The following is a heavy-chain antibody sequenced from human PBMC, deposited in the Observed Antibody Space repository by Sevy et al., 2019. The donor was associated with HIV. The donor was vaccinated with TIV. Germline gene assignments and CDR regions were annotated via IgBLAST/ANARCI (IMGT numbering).Heavy chain of an antibody. CDR1: SYSVGSDNY. CDR3: ARALGMATFGQIRFDS. CDR2: IYRSGTT. V-gene: IGHV4-38-2*01. Sequence: SETLSLTCAVSSYSVGSDNYWGWIRQPPGKGLEWIGIIYRSGTTYYNPSLKSRVTISVDTSKNQFSLKLSSVTASDTAVYFCARALGMATFGQIRFDSWGQGTLVTVSS. J-gene: IGHJ5*01. D-gene: IGHD5-12*01.